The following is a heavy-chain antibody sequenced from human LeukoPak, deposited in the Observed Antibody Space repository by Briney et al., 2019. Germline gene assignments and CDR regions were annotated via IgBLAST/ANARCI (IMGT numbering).Heavy chain of an antibody. V-gene: IGHV4-4*02. D-gene: IGHD3-22*01. J-gene: IGHJ4*02. Sequence: SGTLSLTCAVSGGSISSSNWWSWVRQPPGKGLEWIGEINHSGSTNYNPSLKSRVTISVDTSKNQFSLKLSSVTAADTAVYYCARAGGASYYYDSSGYYHFDYWGQGTLVTVSS. CDR2: INHSGST. CDR1: GGSISSSNW. CDR3: ARAGGASYYYDSSGYYHFDY.